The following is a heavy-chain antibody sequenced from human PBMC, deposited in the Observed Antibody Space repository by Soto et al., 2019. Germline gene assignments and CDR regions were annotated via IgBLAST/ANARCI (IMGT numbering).Heavy chain of an antibody. CDR2: INSDGSST. CDR3: ASEKPHTYYYDSSGYYDY. D-gene: IGHD3-22*01. V-gene: IGHV3-74*01. CDR1: GFTFSSYW. Sequence: GGSLRLSCAASGFTFSSYWMHWVRQAPGKGLVWVSRINSDGSSTSYADSVKGRFTISRDNAKNTLYLQMNSLRAEDAAVYYCASEKPHTYYYDSSGYYDYWGQGTLVTVSS. J-gene: IGHJ4*02.